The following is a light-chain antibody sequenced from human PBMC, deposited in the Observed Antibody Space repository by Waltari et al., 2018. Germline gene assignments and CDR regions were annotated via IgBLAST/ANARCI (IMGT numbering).Light chain of an antibody. Sequence: QSVLTQPPSASGTPGQTVSVSCSGSGSNIGSHYAYWYQHVPGTAPQLLIYRNEQRPSGVPDRFSGSKSGTSASLAISGLRSEDEADYCCTSWDDSLNAWVFGGGTKLTVL. CDR2: RNE. CDR1: GSNIGSHY. J-gene: IGLJ3*02. CDR3: TSWDDSLNAWV. V-gene: IGLV1-47*01.